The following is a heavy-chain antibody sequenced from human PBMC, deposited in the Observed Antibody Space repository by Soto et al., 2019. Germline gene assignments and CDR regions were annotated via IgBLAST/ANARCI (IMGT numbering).Heavy chain of an antibody. V-gene: IGHV4-31*03. D-gene: IGHD2-2*01. CDR1: GGSISSGGYY. J-gene: IGHJ3*02. CDR2: IYYSGST. CDR3: AREDCSSTSCGIALDI. Sequence: PSETLSLTCTVSGGSISSGGYYWSWIRQHPGKGLEWIGYIYYSGSTYYNPSLKSRVTISVDTSKNQFSLKLSSVTAADTAVYYCAREDCSSTSCGIALDIWGQGTMVTVSS.